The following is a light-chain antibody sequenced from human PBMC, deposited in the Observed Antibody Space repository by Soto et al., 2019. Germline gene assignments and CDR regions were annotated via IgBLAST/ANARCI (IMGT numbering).Light chain of an antibody. CDR2: NNN. CDR3: AAWDDSLNGLV. J-gene: IGLJ1*01. Sequence: QSVLTQPSASRTPGQRVTISCSGSSSNIGSNTVNWYQQLPGTAPKLLIYNNNQRPSGVPDRFSGSKSGTSASLAISGLQSEDDADYYCAAWDDSLNGLVFGTGTKVTVL. CDR1: SSNIGSNT. V-gene: IGLV1-44*01.